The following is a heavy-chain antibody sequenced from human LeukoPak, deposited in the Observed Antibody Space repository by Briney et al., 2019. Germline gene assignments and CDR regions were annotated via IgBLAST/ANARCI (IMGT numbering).Heavy chain of an antibody. CDR2: INHSGST. CDR3: ARGGDYGREYFDY. J-gene: IGHJ4*02. CDR1: EGSISSSIYY. V-gene: IGHV4-39*07. Sequence: SETLSLTCTVSEGSISSSIYYWGWIRQPPGKGLEWIGEINHSGSTNYNPSLKSRVTVSVDTSKNQFSLKLSSVTAADTAVYYCARGGDYGREYFDYWGQGTLVTVSS. D-gene: IGHD4-17*01.